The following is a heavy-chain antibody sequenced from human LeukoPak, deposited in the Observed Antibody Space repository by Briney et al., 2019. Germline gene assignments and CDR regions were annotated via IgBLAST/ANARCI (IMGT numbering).Heavy chain of an antibody. CDR2: IYYSGST. CDR1: GGSVSSGSYY. CDR3: ATIGGNYLSSDAFDI. J-gene: IGHJ3*02. V-gene: IGHV4-61*01. Sequence: PSETLSLTCTVSGGSVSSGSYYWSWIRQPPGKGLEWIGYIYYSGSTNYNPSLKSRVTISVDTSRNQFSLKLSSVTAADTAVYYCATIGGNYLSSDAFDIWGPGTMVSVSS. D-gene: IGHD1-26*01.